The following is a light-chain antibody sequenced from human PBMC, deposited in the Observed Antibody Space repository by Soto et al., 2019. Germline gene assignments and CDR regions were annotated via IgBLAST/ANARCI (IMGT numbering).Light chain of an antibody. CDR2: GAS. J-gene: IGKJ4*01. Sequence: DFQMTQSPSSLSASVGDRVTITCRASQGIGDDLGWYQQRPGEAPKRLIYGASILASGVPSRFSGSGSGTEFTLTISGLQPEDFATYFCPEHNTYPFTFGGGTKVEI. V-gene: IGKV1-17*01. CDR1: QGIGDD. CDR3: PEHNTYPFT.